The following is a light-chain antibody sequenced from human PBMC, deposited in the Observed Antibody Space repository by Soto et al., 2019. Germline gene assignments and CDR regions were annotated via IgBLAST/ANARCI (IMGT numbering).Light chain of an antibody. CDR1: QSVSSSY. CDR2: GAS. J-gene: IGKJ2*01. CDR3: QQYGSSPPYT. Sequence: EIVLTQSPGTLSLSPGERATLSCRASQSVSSSYLAWYQQKPGQAPRLLIYGASSRATGIPDRFSGSGSGTDFTLTISILEPEDFALYYCQQYGSSPPYTFGQGTKLDIK. V-gene: IGKV3-20*01.